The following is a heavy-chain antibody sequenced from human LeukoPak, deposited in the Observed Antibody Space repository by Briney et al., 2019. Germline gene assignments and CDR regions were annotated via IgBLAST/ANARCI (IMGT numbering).Heavy chain of an antibody. CDR3: ARDRGTRFLGY. J-gene: IGHJ4*02. Sequence: GGSLRLSCAASEFTFSNYWMHWGRQAPGKGLVWVSRINSDGSTTTYADSVKGRFTISRDNAKNTLYLQMNSLRAEDTAVYYCARDRGTRFLGYWGQGTLVTVSS. V-gene: IGHV3-74*01. CDR1: EFTFSNYW. CDR2: INSDGSTT. D-gene: IGHD3-3*01.